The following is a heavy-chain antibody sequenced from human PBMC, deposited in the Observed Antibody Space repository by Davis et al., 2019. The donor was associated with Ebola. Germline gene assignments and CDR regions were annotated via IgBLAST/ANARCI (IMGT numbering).Heavy chain of an antibody. CDR2: INPHNGNT. CDR1: GYTFSGYF. D-gene: IGHD1-1*01. Sequence: ASVKVSCKTSGYTFSGYFIHWVRQAPGQGLERMGRINPHNGNTNYAQNVQGRVTMTTDTSTSTAYMEVGSLRSDDTAVYYCARAQFPTTSDHWGQGTLVTVSS. CDR3: ARAQFPTTSDH. V-gene: IGHV1-18*04. J-gene: IGHJ4*02.